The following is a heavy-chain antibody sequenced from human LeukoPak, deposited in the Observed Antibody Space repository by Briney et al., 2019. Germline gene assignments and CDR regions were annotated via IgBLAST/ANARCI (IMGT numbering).Heavy chain of an antibody. CDR2: INPNSGGT. D-gene: IGHD4/OR15-4a*01. CDR1: GYTFSGYY. Sequence: ASVKVFCKASGYTFSGYYMHWGRQAPGQGLEWMGWINPNSGGTNYAQKFKGRVTMTRDTSISTAYMELSSLRSDDTAMYYCATRTYYGADSRGGIGAFQIWGQGTMVTVSS. J-gene: IGHJ3*02. V-gene: IGHV1-2*02. CDR3: ATRTYYGADSRGGIGAFQI.